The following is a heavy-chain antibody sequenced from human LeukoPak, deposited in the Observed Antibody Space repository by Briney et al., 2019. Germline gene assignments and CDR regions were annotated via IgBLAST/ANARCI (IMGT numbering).Heavy chain of an antibody. Sequence: ASVKVSFTASGYTFTVYYMHWVRQAPGQGLEWMGWINPNSGGTSYAQKFQGWVTMTRDTSISTAYMELSRLRSDDTAVYYCAGAVGSYYDSSGYYSYYYYGMDVWGQGTTVTVSS. J-gene: IGHJ6*02. V-gene: IGHV1-2*04. CDR2: INPNSGGT. CDR3: AGAVGSYYDSSGYYSYYYYGMDV. CDR1: GYTFTVYY. D-gene: IGHD3-22*01.